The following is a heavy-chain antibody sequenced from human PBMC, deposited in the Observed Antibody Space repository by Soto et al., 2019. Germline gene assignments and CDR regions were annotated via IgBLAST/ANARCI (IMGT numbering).Heavy chain of an antibody. CDR1: GFTFDDYA. D-gene: IGHD3-3*01. CDR2: ISWNSGSI. Sequence: GGSLRLSCAASGFTFDDYAMHWVRQAPGKGLEWVSGISWNSGSIGYADSVKGRFTISRDNAKNSLYLQMNSLRAEDTALYYCAKGGYYDFWSGYSHEYYFDYWGQGTLVTVSS. J-gene: IGHJ4*02. CDR3: AKGGYYDFWSGYSHEYYFDY. V-gene: IGHV3-9*01.